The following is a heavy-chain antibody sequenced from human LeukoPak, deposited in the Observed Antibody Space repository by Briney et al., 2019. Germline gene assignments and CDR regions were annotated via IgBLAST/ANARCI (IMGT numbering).Heavy chain of an antibody. Sequence: PGGSLRLSCAASGFTFSSYGMNWVRQAPGKGLEWVSSISSSSSYIYYADSVKGRFTISRDNAKNSLYLQMNSLRAEDTAVYYCARDSDSSGYPPSSFDYWGQGTLVTVSS. CDR3: ARDSDSSGYPPSSFDY. CDR1: GFTFSSYG. J-gene: IGHJ4*02. D-gene: IGHD3-22*01. CDR2: ISSSSSYI. V-gene: IGHV3-21*01.